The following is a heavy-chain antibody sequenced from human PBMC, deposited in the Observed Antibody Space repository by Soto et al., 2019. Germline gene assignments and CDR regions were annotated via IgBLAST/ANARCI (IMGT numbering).Heavy chain of an antibody. D-gene: IGHD4-17*01. J-gene: IGHJ1*01. CDR1: GVTFSSYG. V-gene: IGHV3-30*18. Sequence: PGGSLRLSCAASGVTFSSYGMHWVRQAPGKGLEWVAVISYDGSNKYYADSVKGRFTISRDNSKNTLYLQMNSLRAEDTAVYYCAKDSDLDGDYEYFQHWGQGTLVTVSS. CDR2: ISYDGSNK. CDR3: AKDSDLDGDYEYFQH.